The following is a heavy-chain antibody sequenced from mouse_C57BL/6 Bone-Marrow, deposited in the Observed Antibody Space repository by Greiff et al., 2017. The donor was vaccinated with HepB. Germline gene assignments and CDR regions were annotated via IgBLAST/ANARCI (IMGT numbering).Heavy chain of an antibody. Sequence: DVHLVESGGGLVKPGGSLKLSCAASGFTFSDYGMHWVRQAPEKGLEWVAYISSGSSTIYYADTVKGRFTISRDNAKNTLFLQMTSLRSEDTAMYYCAIRYYAMDYWGQGTSVTVSS. V-gene: IGHV5-17*01. CDR2: ISSGSSTI. J-gene: IGHJ4*01. CDR1: GFTFSDYG. D-gene: IGHD1-1*01. CDR3: AIRYYAMDY.